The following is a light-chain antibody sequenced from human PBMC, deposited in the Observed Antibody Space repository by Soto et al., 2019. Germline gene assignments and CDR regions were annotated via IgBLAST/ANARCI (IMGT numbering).Light chain of an antibody. J-gene: IGLJ2*01. CDR2: EAN. Sequence: QSALTQPASVSGSPGQSITISCTGTSSDVGGYNYVSWYQQHPGKAPKLMIYEANKRPSGVSNRFSGSKSGNTASLTISGLQPEDEAEYHCSSYAGYSTSVVFGGGTQLTVL. CDR1: SSDVGGYNY. V-gene: IGLV2-23*01. CDR3: SSYAGYSTSVV.